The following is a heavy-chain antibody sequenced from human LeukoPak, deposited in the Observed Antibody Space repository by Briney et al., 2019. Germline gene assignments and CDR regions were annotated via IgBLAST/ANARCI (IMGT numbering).Heavy chain of an antibody. CDR1: GFTFRNYG. D-gene: IGHD6-19*01. CDR3: AKLGAFLSVARLNWFPP. CDR2: ISNSGTNI. J-gene: IGHJ5*02. Sequence: GGSLRLSCVASGFTFRNYGMSWVRQAPGKGLEWVSTISNSGTNINYADSVKGRFVISRDNSRNTLYLQMNSLRGEDTAVYFYAKLGAFLSVARLNWFPPWRQGSLLTVSS. V-gene: IGHV3-23*01.